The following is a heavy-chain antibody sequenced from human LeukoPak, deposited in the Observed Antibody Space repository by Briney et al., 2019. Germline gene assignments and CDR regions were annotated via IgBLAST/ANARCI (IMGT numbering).Heavy chain of an antibody. CDR1: GFTFTNYW. J-gene: IGHJ4*02. D-gene: IGHD2-21*02. Sequence: GGSLRLSCAASGFTFTNYWMSWVRQAPGKGLEWVANIKQDGSEKYYVDSVKGRFTISRDNAKNSLYLQMNSLRAEDTAVYYCARDRVTAVDYYFDYWGQGTLVTVSS. V-gene: IGHV3-7*01. CDR3: ARDRVTAVDYYFDY. CDR2: IKQDGSEK.